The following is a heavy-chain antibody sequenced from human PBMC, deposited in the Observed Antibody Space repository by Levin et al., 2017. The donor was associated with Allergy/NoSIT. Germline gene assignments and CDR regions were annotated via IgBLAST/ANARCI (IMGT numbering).Heavy chain of an antibody. J-gene: IGHJ4*02. Sequence: SVKVSCKASGGTFSSYTISWVRQAPGQGLEWMGRIIPILGIANYAQKFQGRVTITADKSTSTAYMELSSLRSEDTAVYYCARERGRDFGEYFDYWGQGTLVTVSS. CDR3: ARERGRDFGEYFDY. V-gene: IGHV1-69*04. CDR2: IIPILGIA. CDR1: GGTFSSYT. D-gene: IGHD3-16*01.